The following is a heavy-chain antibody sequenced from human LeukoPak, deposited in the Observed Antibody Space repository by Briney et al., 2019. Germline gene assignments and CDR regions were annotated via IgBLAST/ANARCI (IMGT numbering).Heavy chain of an antibody. CDR2: IIPILGIA. CDR3: ARGDTAMVLN. CDR1: GGTFTSYA. V-gene: IGHV1-69*04. Sequence: SVKVSCKASGGTFTSYAISWVRQAPGQGLEWMGRIIPILGIANSTQKFHGRVTITADKSTSTAYMELSSLTAEDTAVYYCARGDTAMVLNWGQGTLVTVSS. D-gene: IGHD5-18*01. J-gene: IGHJ4*02.